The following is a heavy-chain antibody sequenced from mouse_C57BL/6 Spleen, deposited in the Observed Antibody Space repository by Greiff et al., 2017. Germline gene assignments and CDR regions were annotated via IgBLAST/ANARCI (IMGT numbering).Heavy chain of an antibody. V-gene: IGHV1-69*01. J-gene: IGHJ3*01. CDR2: IDPSDSYT. Sequence: VQLQQPGAELVMPGASVKLSCKASGYTFTSYWMHWVKQRPGQGLEWIGEIDPSDSYTNYNQKFKGKSTLTVDKSSSTAYMQLSSLTSEDSAVYDCARNRIYAFGDWGQVTTVTVAA. D-gene: IGHD1-1*01. CDR3: ARNRIYAFGD. CDR1: GYTFTSYW.